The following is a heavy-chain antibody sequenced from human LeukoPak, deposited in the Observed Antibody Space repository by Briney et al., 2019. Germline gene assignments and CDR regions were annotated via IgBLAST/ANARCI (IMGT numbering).Heavy chain of an antibody. V-gene: IGHV1-69*04. CDR1: GGTFSSYT. CDR2: IILILGIA. D-gene: IGHD3-9*01. CDR3: ARDPSTTYYDILTGFDP. J-gene: IGHJ5*02. Sequence: SVKVSCKASGGTFSSYTISWVRQAPGQGLEWMGRIILILGIANYAQKFQGRVTITADKSTSTAYMELSSLRSEDTAVYYCARDPSTTYYDILTGFDPWGQGTLVTVSS.